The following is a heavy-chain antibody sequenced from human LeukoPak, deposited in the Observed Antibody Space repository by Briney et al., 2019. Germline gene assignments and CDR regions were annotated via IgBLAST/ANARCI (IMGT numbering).Heavy chain of an antibody. J-gene: IGHJ3*01. V-gene: IGHV3-21*01. CDR3: AGEHAGVLAYYT. Sequence: GGSLRLSCAASGFTLPDCSLTWVRQAPGKGLEWVSSIISSSTYIYYADSLEGRFTISRDNVRNSLYLQMTSLRAEDTAVYYCAGEHAGVLAYYTWGRGTMVTVSS. CDR1: GFTLPDCS. D-gene: IGHD3-3*01. CDR2: IISSSTYI.